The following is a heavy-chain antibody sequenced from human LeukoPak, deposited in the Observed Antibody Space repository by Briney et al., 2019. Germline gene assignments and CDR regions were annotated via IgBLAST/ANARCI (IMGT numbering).Heavy chain of an antibody. CDR3: ARGASLAYYVDV. CDR2: INSNGGTT. J-gene: IGHJ6*04. D-gene: IGHD3-16*01. CDR1: GFTFSSYW. Sequence: PGGSLRLSCVASGFTFSSYWMHWVRQAQGTGLVRVSRINSNGGTTTYADSVNGRFTISRDNAKNMVYLQMNSLRAEDTAVYYCARGASLAYYVDVWGKGTTVTVSS. V-gene: IGHV3-74*01.